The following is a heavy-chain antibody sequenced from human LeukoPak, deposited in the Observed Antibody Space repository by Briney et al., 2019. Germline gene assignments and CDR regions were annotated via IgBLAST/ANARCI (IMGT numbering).Heavy chain of an antibody. CDR1: GGSISSSSYY. J-gene: IGHJ4*02. CDR3: ASLRERSYYARGFDY. CDR2: IYYSGST. D-gene: IGHD1-26*01. V-gene: IGHV4-39*01. Sequence: SETLSLTCTVFGGSISSSSYYWGWIRQPPGKGLEWIGSIYYSGSTFYSPSLKSRVTISVDTSKNQFSLKLSSVTAADTAVYYCASLRERSYYARGFDYWGQGTLVTVSS.